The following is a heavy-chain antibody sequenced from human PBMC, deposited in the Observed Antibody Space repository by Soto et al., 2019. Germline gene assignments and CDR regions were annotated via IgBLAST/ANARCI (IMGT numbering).Heavy chain of an antibody. D-gene: IGHD2-2*03. Sequence: EVQLLESGGGLVQPGGSLRLSCAASGFTFSSYAMSWVRQAPGKGLEWVSAISGSGGSTYYADSVKGRFTISRDNSKNTRYLQMNSLRAEDTAVCYCAKEGGYGSSTSCYGRVYYWGQGTLVTVSS. J-gene: IGHJ4*02. CDR2: ISGSGGST. CDR1: GFTFSSYA. V-gene: IGHV3-23*01. CDR3: AKEGGYGSSTSCYGRVYY.